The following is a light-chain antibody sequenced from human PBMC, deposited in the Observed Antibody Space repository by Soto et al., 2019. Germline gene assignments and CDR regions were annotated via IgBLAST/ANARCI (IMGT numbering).Light chain of an antibody. CDR1: QGISNY. V-gene: IGKV1-27*01. CDR2: VAS. CDR3: QKYDSAPLT. J-gene: IGKJ5*01. Sequence: DIQMTQSPSSLSASVGDRVTITCRASQGISNYLAWYQQKPGKVPKLLIYVASTLQSGVPSRFSGSGFGTDFTRTISSLQPEDVATYYCQKYDSAPLTFGQGTRLEIK.